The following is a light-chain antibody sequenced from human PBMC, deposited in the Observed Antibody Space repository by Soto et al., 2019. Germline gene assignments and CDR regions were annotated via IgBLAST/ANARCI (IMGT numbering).Light chain of an antibody. V-gene: IGKV3-20*01. CDR2: GAS. J-gene: IGKJ4*01. Sequence: VLTQSPGTLSLSPGDSATLSCRASQSVSSSYLAWYQQKTGQAPRLLIYGASSRATGIPDRLSGSGSGTDLNLTISRLEPEDFAVYYCQQYGSSPLTCGGGTKVDI. CDR1: QSVSSSY. CDR3: QQYGSSPLT.